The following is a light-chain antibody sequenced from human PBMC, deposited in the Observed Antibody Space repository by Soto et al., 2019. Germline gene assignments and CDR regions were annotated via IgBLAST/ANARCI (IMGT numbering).Light chain of an antibody. J-gene: IGLJ1*01. CDR2: DVT. CDR1: SSDVGGYNY. V-gene: IGLV2-14*01. CDR3: LSYTSSSTPYV. Sequence: QSVLTQPASVSGSPGQSITISCTGTSSDVGGYNYVSWYQQHPVKAPKLMIYDVTNRPSGVSDRFSGSKSGNTASLTISGLLAEDEADYYCLSYTSSSTPYVFGTGTKLTVL.